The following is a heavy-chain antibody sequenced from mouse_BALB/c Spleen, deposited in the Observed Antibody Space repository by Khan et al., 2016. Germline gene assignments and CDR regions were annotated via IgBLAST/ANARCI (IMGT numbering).Heavy chain of an antibody. J-gene: IGHJ2*01. Sequence: EVELVESGGGLVKPGGSLKLSCAASGFTFRNYALSWVRQTPEKRLEWVASISTGDSTYYGDSVKGRFTISRDTARNILYLQMSSLRSEATAMFYCAREDNGNYGDYFDYWGQGTTLTVSS. CDR3: AREDNGNYGDYFDY. CDR1: GFTFRNYA. V-gene: IGHV5-6-5*01. D-gene: IGHD2-1*01. CDR2: ISTGDST.